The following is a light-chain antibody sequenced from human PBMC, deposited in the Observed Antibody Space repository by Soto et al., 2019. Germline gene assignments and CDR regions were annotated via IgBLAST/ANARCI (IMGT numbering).Light chain of an antibody. CDR3: SSYAGNNVL. V-gene: IGLV2-8*01. CDR2: EVS. J-gene: IGLJ2*01. CDR1: NNDVGGYNY. Sequence: QSALTQPPSASGSPGQTVTISCTGTNNDVGGYNYVSWYQQHPGKAPKLMIYEVSKRPSGVPARFSGSRSGNTASLTVSGHQAEDEADYYCSSYAGNNVLFGGGTKLTVL.